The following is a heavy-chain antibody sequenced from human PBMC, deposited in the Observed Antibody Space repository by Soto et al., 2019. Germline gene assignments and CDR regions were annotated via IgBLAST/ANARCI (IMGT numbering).Heavy chain of an antibody. CDR3: GRDLTSNAYLIDP. V-gene: IGHV4-30-4*01. J-gene: IGHJ5*02. Sequence: PSETLSLTCSVSGDYIHVGGYYWTWIRQRPGKGLEWMGYIYYTGKTYYNPSLESRLTMSVDRSKNQFSLRLTSVTAADTAVYFCGRDLTSNAYLIDPWGQGTQVTVSS. D-gene: IGHD2-2*01. CDR2: IYYTGKT. CDR1: GDYIHVGGYY.